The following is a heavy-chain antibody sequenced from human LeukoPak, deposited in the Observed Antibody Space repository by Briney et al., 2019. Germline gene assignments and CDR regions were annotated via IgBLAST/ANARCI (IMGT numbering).Heavy chain of an antibody. V-gene: IGHV3-64*01. J-gene: IGHJ4*02. CDR3: ARDQPNYYDSSGYYDY. Sequence: GGSLRLSCAASGFTFSSYAMHWVRQAPGKGLEYVSAISSNGGSTYYANSVKGRFTISRDNSKNTLYLQMGSLRAEDMAVYYCARDQPNYYDSSGYYDYWGQGTLVTVSS. CDR2: ISSNGGST. CDR1: GFTFSSYA. D-gene: IGHD3-22*01.